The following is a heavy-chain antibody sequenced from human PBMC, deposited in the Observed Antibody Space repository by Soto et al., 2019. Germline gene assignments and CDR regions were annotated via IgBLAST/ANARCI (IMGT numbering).Heavy chain of an antibody. CDR2: IIPLLGIT. V-gene: IGHV1-69*01. CDR1: GGTFSGYA. J-gene: IGHJ1*01. Sequence: QAQLMQSGAEVKKPGSSVKVSCKASGGTFSGYAINWVRQAPGQGLEWMGGIIPLLGITDYGQKFQGRITIAADESTGTAHIDLRGLRSEDTAVYYCARDPRSITGTTSSEDFQHWGQGTLVSVSS. CDR3: ARDPRSITGTTSSEDFQH. D-gene: IGHD1-20*01.